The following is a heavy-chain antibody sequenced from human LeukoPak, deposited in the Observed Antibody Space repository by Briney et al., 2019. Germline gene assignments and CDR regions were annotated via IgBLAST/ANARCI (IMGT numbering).Heavy chain of an antibody. Sequence: SETLSLTCTVSGGSISSSSYYWGWIRQPPGKGLEWIGRIYTSGSTNYNPSLKSRVTISVDTSKNQFSLKLSSVTAADTAVYYCATEWSYGSGSPTFDYWGQGTLVTVSS. V-gene: IGHV4-39*07. CDR3: ATEWSYGSGSPTFDY. D-gene: IGHD3-10*01. CDR1: GGSISSSSYY. J-gene: IGHJ4*02. CDR2: IYTSGST.